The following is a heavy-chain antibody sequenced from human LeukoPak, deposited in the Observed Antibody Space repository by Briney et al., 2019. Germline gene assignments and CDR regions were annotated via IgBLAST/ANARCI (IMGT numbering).Heavy chain of an antibody. Sequence: PVKVSCKASGGTFSSYAISWVRQAPGQGLEWMGGIIPIFGTANYAQKFQGRVTITADESTSTAYMELSSLRSEDTAVYYCARGPPGYDILTGYDVYYYYYMDVWGKGTTVTVSS. CDR1: GGTFSSYA. CDR2: IIPIFGTA. CDR3: ARGPPGYDILTGYDVYYYYYMDV. D-gene: IGHD3-9*01. V-gene: IGHV1-69*13. J-gene: IGHJ6*03.